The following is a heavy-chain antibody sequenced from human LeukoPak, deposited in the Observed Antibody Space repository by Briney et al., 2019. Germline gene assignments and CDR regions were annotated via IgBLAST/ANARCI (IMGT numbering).Heavy chain of an antibody. V-gene: IGHV1-18*01. D-gene: IGHD2-15*01. J-gene: IGHJ4*02. CDR2: ISAYNGNT. CDR3: ARDSPRYCSGGSCVRDY. Sequence: ASVKVSCKASGYTFTSYGISWVRQAPGQGLEWMGWISAYNGNTNYAQKLQGRVTMTTDTSTSTAYMELRSLRSDDTAVYYCARDSPRYCSGGSCVRDYWGQGILVTVSS. CDR1: GYTFTSYG.